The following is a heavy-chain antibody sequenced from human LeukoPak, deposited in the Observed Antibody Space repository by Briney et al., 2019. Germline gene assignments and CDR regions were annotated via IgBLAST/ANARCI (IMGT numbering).Heavy chain of an antibody. V-gene: IGHV3-30*02. CDR1: GFTFSSYG. Sequence: GGSLRLSCAASGFTFSSYGMSWVRQAPAKGVEWVAFLGYDGHNKFYGESVKGRFTISRDNSKNTLYLQMNSLRAEDTAVYYCAKNGPRTHLFYMDVWGKGTTVTISS. D-gene: IGHD1-1*01. J-gene: IGHJ6*03. CDR2: LGYDGHNK. CDR3: AKNGPRTHLFYMDV.